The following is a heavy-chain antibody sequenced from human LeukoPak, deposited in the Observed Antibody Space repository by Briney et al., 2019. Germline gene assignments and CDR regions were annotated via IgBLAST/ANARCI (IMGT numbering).Heavy chain of an antibody. D-gene: IGHD4-23*01. Sequence: ASVKVSCKASGYTFTSYGISWVRQAPGQGLEWMGWINPNSGDTNYAQKLQGRVTMTSDTSISTAYMELRSLRSDDTAVYYCARDKAVTTEVTQHFQHWGQGTLVTVSS. J-gene: IGHJ1*01. V-gene: IGHV1-18*01. CDR3: ARDKAVTTEVTQHFQH. CDR1: GYTFTSYG. CDR2: INPNSGDT.